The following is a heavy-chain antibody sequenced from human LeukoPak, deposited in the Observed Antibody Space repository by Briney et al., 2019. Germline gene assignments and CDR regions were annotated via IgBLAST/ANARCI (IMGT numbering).Heavy chain of an antibody. D-gene: IGHD6-13*01. CDR2: ISSSSNYI. CDR3: ARDYSSSWDTFDF. CDR1: GFTFRSYS. V-gene: IGHV3-21*01. Sequence: GGSLRLSCAPSGFTFRSYSMNWVRQAPGKGLEWVSSISSSSNYIYYADSVKGRFTISRDNAKNSLYLQMNSLRAEDTAVYYCARDYSSSWDTFDFWGQGTLVTVSS. J-gene: IGHJ4*02.